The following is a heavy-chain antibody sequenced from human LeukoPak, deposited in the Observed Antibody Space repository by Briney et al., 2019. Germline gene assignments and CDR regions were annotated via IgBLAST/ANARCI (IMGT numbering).Heavy chain of an antibody. Sequence: GGSLRLSCAASGFTFSSNAMSWVRQAPGKGLEWVSAITGGGTTYYADSVQGRFTISRDSSKNTLYLQMNSLRPEDTAFYYCAKEGYDYGWADYWGQGTLVTVSS. CDR3: AKEGYDYGWADY. D-gene: IGHD4/OR15-4a*01. CDR2: ITGGGTT. CDR1: GFTFSSNA. J-gene: IGHJ4*02. V-gene: IGHV3-23*01.